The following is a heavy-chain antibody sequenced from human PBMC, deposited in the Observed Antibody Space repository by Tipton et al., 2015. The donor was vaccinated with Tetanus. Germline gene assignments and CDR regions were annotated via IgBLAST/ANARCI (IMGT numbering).Heavy chain of an antibody. D-gene: IGHD1-26*01. CDR1: GSSVSSSTYY. CDR3: ARIPVGATLDS. V-gene: IGHV4-61*01. CDR2: ISYSGDT. Sequence: TLSLTCTVSGSSVSSSTYYWSWIRQPPGKGPEWIAYISYSGDTYYNPSLKSRVTILIDTSKNQFSLKVKSVTAADTAVYYCARIPVGATLDSWGQGTLVTVSS. J-gene: IGHJ4*02.